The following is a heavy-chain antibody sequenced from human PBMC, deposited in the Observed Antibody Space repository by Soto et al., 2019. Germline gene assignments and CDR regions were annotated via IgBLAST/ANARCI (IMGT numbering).Heavy chain of an antibody. CDR1: GFTVSSNY. Sequence: GGSLGLSCAASGFTVSSNYMSWVRQAPGKGLEWVSVIYSGSSTYYADSVKGRFTISRDNSKNTLYLQMNSLRAEDTAVYYCARDPIAAAAAYWGQGTLVTVSS. CDR2: IYSGSST. CDR3: ARDPIAAAAAY. J-gene: IGHJ4*02. D-gene: IGHD6-13*01. V-gene: IGHV3-66*01.